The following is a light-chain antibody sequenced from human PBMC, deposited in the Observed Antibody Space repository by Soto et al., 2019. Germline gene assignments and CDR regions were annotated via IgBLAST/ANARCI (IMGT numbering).Light chain of an antibody. J-gene: IGKJ2*01. CDR1: QSLTSSL. CDR2: GAS. Sequence: EVVLTQSPGTLSLSPGESATLSCRASQSLTSSLLAWYQHKPGQAPRLLIHGASRRATGIPDRFSGSGSGKDFTLTINRLEPEDFVVYFCQHYGSLPPYAFGQGTKLEIK. CDR3: QHYGSLPPYA. V-gene: IGKV3-20*01.